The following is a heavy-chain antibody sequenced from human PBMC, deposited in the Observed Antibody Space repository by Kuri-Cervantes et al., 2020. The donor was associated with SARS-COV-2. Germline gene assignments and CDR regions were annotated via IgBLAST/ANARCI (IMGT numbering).Heavy chain of an antibody. D-gene: IGHD3-3*01. Sequence: GESLKISCAASGFTVSSNYMSWVRQAPGKGLEWVSVIYSGGSTYYADSVKGRFTISRDNAKNTLYLQMNSLRAEDTAVYYCARHGTGYDFWSGYYGEDYWGQGTLVTVSS. CDR1: GFTVSSNY. CDR2: IYSGGST. CDR3: ARHGTGYDFWSGYYGEDY. V-gene: IGHV3-66*04. J-gene: IGHJ4*02.